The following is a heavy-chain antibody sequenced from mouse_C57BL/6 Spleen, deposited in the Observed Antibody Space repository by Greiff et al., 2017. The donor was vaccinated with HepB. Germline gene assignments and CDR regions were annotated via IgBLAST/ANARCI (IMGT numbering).Heavy chain of an antibody. CDR1: GYTFTDYE. V-gene: IGHV1-15*01. Sequence: LQQSGAELVRPGASVTLSCKASGYTFTDYEMHWVKQTPVHGLEWIGAIDPETGGTAYNQKFKGKAILTADKSSSTAYMELRSLTSEDSAVYYCTRQGAMDYWGQGTSVTVSS. CDR2: IDPETGGT. J-gene: IGHJ4*01. CDR3: TRQGAMDY.